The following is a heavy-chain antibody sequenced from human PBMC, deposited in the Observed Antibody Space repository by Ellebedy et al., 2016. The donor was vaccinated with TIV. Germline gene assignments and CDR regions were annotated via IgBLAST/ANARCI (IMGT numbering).Heavy chain of an antibody. CDR3: TTVYRYNYDSV. CDR2: IKSKTDGGAA. V-gene: IGHV3-15*01. J-gene: IGHJ4*02. Sequence: GESLKISCAASGFTFSNAWMNWVRQAPGKGLEWVGRIKSKTDGGAADYAAPVKGRFTISRADSKNTLYLQMNSLKTEDTAAYFCTTVYRYNYDSVWGQGTLVTVSS. CDR1: GFTFSNAW. D-gene: IGHD5-18*01.